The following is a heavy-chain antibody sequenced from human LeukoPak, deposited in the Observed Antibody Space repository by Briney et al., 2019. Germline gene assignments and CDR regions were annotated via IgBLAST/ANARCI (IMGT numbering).Heavy chain of an antibody. CDR1: GYTFTSYG. CDR3: ARVGYSSGCCAFDI. V-gene: IGHV1-18*01. J-gene: IGHJ3*02. D-gene: IGHD6-19*01. Sequence: ASVKVSCTASGYTFTSYGISWVRQAPGQGLEWMGWISAYNGNTNYAQKLQGRVTMTTDTSTSTAYMELRSLRSDDTAVYYCARVGYSSGCCAFDIWGQGTMVTVSS. CDR2: ISAYNGNT.